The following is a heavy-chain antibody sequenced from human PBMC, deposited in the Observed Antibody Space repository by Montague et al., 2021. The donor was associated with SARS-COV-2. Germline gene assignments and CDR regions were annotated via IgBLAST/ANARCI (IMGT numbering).Heavy chain of an antibody. V-gene: IGHV6-1*01. CDR2: TCYRSKWYN. CDR1: GDSVSSNSAA. Sequence: CAISGDSVSSNSAAWNWIRQSPSRGLEWLGRTCYRSKWYNDYAVSVKSRITINPDTSKNQFSLQLNSVTPEDTAVYYCARGDEEQWLVHYYYYGTDVWGQGTTVTVSS. J-gene: IGHJ6*02. CDR3: ARGDEEQWLVHYYYYGTDV. D-gene: IGHD6-19*01.